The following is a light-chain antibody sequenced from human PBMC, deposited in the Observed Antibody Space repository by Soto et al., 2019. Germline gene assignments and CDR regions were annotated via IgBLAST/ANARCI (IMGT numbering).Light chain of an antibody. Sequence: DIQMTQSPSTLSASVGDRVTITYRASQNINSWLAWYQQKPGKAPKLLIYAASSLESGVPSRFSGSRSGTEFTLTISSLQPDDFATYYCQQYDANPWTFGQGTKVEIK. CDR1: QNINSW. V-gene: IGKV1-5*01. CDR2: AAS. CDR3: QQYDANPWT. J-gene: IGKJ1*01.